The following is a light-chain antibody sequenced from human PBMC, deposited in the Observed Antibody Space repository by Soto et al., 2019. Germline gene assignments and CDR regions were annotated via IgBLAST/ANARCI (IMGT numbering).Light chain of an antibody. J-gene: IGLJ1*01. CDR1: SSDIGCYNY. CDR2: EVT. CDR3: CSYTTTSTPFV. V-gene: IGLV2-14*01. Sequence: QSALTQPASVSGSPGQSITISCTGTSSDIGCYNYVSWYQQHPGKAPKLMISEVTNRPSGVSNRFSGSKSGNTASLTISGLQTEDEADYYCCSYTTTSTPFVFGTGTKLTVL.